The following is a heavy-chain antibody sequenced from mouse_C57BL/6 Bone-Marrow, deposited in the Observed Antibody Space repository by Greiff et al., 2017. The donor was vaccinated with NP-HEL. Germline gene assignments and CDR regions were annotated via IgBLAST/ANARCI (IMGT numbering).Heavy chain of an antibody. Sequence: QVQLQQSGAELARPGASVKLSCKASGYTFTSSGISWVKQRPGQGLEWIGEIYPRSGNTYYNEKFKGKATLTADKSSSTAYMELRSLTSEDSAVYFCSQALGWYFDFWGTGTTVTVSS. CDR2: IYPRSGNT. CDR1: GYTFTSSG. D-gene: IGHD1-3*01. CDR3: SQALGWYFDF. J-gene: IGHJ1*03. V-gene: IGHV1-81*01.